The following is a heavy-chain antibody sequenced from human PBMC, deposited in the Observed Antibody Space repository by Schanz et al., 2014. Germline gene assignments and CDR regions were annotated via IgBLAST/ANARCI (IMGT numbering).Heavy chain of an antibody. CDR2: IKQDGSER. V-gene: IGHV3-7*01. J-gene: IGHJ4*02. Sequence: VQLVESGGALVQPGGSLRLSCSASGFTFSDHWMSWVRQAPGKGLEWVANIKQDGSERYYVDSVKGRFTISRDNAQHSLYLQMNSLRAADTDVYSCERFQSPHQPFDYWGQGTLVTVSS. CDR3: ERFQSPHQPFDY. CDR1: GFTFSDHW. D-gene: IGHD2-2*01.